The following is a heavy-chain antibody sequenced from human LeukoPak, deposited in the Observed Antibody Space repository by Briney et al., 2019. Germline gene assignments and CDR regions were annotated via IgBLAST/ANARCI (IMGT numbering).Heavy chain of an antibody. Sequence: SETLSLTCTVSGGSISSGSYYWSWIRQPAGKGLEWIERIYTSGSTNYNPSLKSRVTISVDTSKNQFSLKLSSVTAADTAVYYCARVGVSSSSGYWGQGTLVTVSS. CDR1: GGSISSGSYY. J-gene: IGHJ4*02. CDR3: ARVGVSSSSGY. V-gene: IGHV4-61*02. D-gene: IGHD6-6*01. CDR2: IYTSGST.